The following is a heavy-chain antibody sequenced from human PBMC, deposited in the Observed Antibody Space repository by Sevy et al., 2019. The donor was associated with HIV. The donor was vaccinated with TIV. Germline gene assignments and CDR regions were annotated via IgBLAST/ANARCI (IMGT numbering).Heavy chain of an antibody. CDR1: EFTFSSYA. V-gene: IGHV3-23*01. CDR3: AKDRGRAVTGTSDY. J-gene: IGHJ4*02. CDR2: ISGSGGST. Sequence: GESLKISCAASEFTFSSYAMSWVRQAPGKGLEWVSSISGSGGSTYYADSVKGRFTISRDNTKNTLYMQMNSLRAEDTAVYYCAKDRGRAVTGTSDYWGQGTLVTVSS. D-gene: IGHD6-19*01.